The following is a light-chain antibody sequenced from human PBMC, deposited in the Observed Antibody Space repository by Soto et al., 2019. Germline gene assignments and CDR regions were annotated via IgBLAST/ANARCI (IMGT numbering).Light chain of an antibody. CDR3: QKYDSYPLT. V-gene: IGKV1-12*01. J-gene: IGKJ4*01. CDR2: AAS. Sequence: DIQMTQSPSAVSASVGDRGTITCRASQGISSWLAWYQQKPGKAHKLLIYAASSLQSGVQSRFSGSGSGTEFTLTISSMQPEDFETYYCQKYDSYPLTLGGGTKGDIK. CDR1: QGISSW.